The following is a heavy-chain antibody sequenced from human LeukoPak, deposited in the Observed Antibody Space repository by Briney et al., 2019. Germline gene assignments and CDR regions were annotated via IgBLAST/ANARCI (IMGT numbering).Heavy chain of an antibody. CDR1: GGSISAFY. CDR2: IHTNGNT. V-gene: IGHV4-4*07. CDR3: ARDPSQHNYYALDV. Sequence: SETLSLTCTVSGGSISAFYWGWIRQPAGKGLEWIGRIHTNGNTNYNPSLQSRVTMSVDTSKNQFSLKVSSVTAADTAVYYCARDPSQHNYYALDVWGQGTLVTVSS. J-gene: IGHJ6*02.